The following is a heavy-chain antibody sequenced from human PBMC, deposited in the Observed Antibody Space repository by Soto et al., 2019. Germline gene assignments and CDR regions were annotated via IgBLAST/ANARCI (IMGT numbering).Heavy chain of an antibody. CDR1: GFILGDCA. CDR2: ISSSSSVI. D-gene: IGHD7-27*01. CDR3: ARDLSWGSNWYYYMDV. V-gene: IGHV3-48*01. J-gene: IGHJ6*03. Sequence: GSLRLSCATSGFILGDCAMNWVRQAPGKGLEWVSYISSSSSVIDYADSVKGRFTVSRDNARNSLYLQMNSLRAEDTAVYYCARDLSWGSNWYYYMDVWGKGTTVTVSS.